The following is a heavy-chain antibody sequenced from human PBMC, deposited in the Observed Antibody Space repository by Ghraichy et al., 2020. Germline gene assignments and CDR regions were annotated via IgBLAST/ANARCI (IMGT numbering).Heavy chain of an antibody. Sequence: GGSLRLSCTASGFTFSDYGMNWVRQAPGKGLEWISFIRSDRTIIYYADSVKGRFTISRDNAKNSLYQQMNRLRDEDTDVYYCARDRGWYPDYSGQGTLVIVSS. J-gene: IGHJ4*01. D-gene: IGHD6-19*01. CDR2: IRSDRTII. CDR3: ARDRGWYPDY. CDR1: GFTFSDYG. V-gene: IGHV3-48*02.